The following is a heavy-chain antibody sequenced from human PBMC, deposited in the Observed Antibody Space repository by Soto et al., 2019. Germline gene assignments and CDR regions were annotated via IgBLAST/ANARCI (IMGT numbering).Heavy chain of an antibody. CDR3: TRGPPGGYGMDV. CDR2: IKEDGSER. Sequence: PGGSLRLSCAASGFTLSSNWMSWVRQAPGKGLEWVANIKEDGSERYYVDSVKGRFTISRDNAKNSLYLQMDGLRVEETAVYYCTRGPPGGYGMDVWGQGTTVTVSS. CDR1: GFTLSSNW. V-gene: IGHV3-7*03. J-gene: IGHJ6*02. D-gene: IGHD3-16*01.